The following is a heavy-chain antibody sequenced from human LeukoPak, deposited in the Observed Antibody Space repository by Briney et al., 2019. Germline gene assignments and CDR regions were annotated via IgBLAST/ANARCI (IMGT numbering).Heavy chain of an antibody. D-gene: IGHD3-16*01. J-gene: IGHJ6*02. V-gene: IGHV1-69*13. Sequence: GAPVKVSCKASGGTFSSYAISWVRQAPGQGLEWMGGIIPIFGTANYAQKFQGRVTITADESTSTAYMELSSLRSEDTAVYYCASPRGTPPYYYYGMDVWGQGTTVTVSS. CDR3: ASPRGTPPYYYYGMDV. CDR1: GGTFSSYA. CDR2: IIPIFGTA.